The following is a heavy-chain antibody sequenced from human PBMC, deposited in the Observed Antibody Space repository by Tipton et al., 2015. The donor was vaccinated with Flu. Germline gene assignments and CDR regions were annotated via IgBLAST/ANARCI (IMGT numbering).Heavy chain of an antibody. Sequence: TLSLTCTVSGGSISTSGYYWGWIRQPPWKGLGWIGSIRYGGSSYYTPSLKSRVTISLDMSKDQFSLKLASVTAADTAVYYCARVWSSFVATASLDYWGRGTLVTVSS. CDR3: ARVWSSFVATASLDY. CDR1: GGSISTSGYY. V-gene: IGHV4-39*07. CDR2: IRYGGSS. D-gene: IGHD1-1*01. J-gene: IGHJ4*02.